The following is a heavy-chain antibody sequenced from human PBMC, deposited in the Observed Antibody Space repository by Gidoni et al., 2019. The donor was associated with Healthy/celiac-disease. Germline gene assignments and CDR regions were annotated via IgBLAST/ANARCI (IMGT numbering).Heavy chain of an antibody. CDR1: GGPFSSYA. Sequence: QVQLVQSGAEVKKPGSSVKVSCKASGGPFSSYAISWVRQAPGQGLEWMGGIIPSFGTANYAQKFQGRVTITADESTSTAYMELSNLRSEDTAVYYCAALTYYYGSGSYSYYYYGMDVWGQGTTVTVSS. D-gene: IGHD3-10*01. CDR3: AALTYYYGSGSYSYYYYGMDV. CDR2: IIPSFGTA. J-gene: IGHJ6*02. V-gene: IGHV1-69*01.